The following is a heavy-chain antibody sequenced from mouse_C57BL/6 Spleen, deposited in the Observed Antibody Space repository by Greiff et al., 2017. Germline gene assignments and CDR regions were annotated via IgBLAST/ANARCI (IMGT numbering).Heavy chain of an antibody. CDR1: GFTFSSYA. V-gene: IGHV5-4*03. D-gene: IGHD1-1*01. Sequence: EVKLMESGGGLVKPGGSLKLSCAASGFTFSSYAMSWVRQTPEKRLEWVATISDGGSYTYYPDNVKGRFTISRDNAKNNLYLQMSHLKSEDTAMYYCARAQLITTGYFDYWGQGTTLTVSS. CDR3: ARAQLITTGYFDY. J-gene: IGHJ2*01. CDR2: ISDGGSYT.